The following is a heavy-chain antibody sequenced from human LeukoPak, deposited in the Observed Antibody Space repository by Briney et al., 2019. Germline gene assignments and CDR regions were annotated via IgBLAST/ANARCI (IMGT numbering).Heavy chain of an antibody. J-gene: IGHJ3*02. V-gene: IGHV1-69*04. CDR1: GGTFSSYA. Sequence: EASVKVSCKASGGTFSSYAISWVRQAPGQGLEWMGRIIPILGIANYAQKFQGRVTITADKSTSTAYMELSSLRSEDTAVYYCARATGGDYAFDIWGQGTMVTVSS. CDR2: IIPILGIA. CDR3: ARATGGDYAFDI. D-gene: IGHD4-17*01.